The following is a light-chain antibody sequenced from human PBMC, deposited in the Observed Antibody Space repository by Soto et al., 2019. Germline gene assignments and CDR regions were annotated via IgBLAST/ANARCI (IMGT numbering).Light chain of an antibody. CDR2: DVS. V-gene: IGLV2-11*01. CDR1: SGDVGGYNF. Sequence: QSVLTQPRSVSGSSGQSVTISCTGTSGDVGGYNFVSWYQQHPGKAPTLMIFDVSQRPSGVPDRFSGSKSGNTASLTISGLQADDEADYYCCSYGGSYTWVFGGGTKVTVL. J-gene: IGLJ3*02. CDR3: CSYGGSYTWV.